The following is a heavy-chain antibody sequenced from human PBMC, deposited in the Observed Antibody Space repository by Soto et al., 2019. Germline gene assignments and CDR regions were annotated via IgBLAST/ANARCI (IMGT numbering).Heavy chain of an antibody. CDR2: ISPKSGGT. CDR1: GYTFSGYY. V-gene: IGHV1-2*04. CDR3: ARGGAVAVWYYGMDV. Sequence: ASVKVSCKASGYTFSGYYIHWVRQAPGQGLEWMGWISPKSGGTKYAQKFQGWVTMTWDTSISTAYMDLRRLRSDDTAMYYCARGGAVAVWYYGMDVWGQGTTVTVSS. D-gene: IGHD2-15*01. J-gene: IGHJ6*02.